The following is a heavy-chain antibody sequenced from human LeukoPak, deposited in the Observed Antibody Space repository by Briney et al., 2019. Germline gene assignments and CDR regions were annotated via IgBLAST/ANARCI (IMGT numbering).Heavy chain of an antibody. J-gene: IGHJ5*02. CDR1: GYTLTELS. CDR2: FDPEDGET. D-gene: IGHD3-22*01. V-gene: IGHV1-24*01. CDR3: ASYPGSCYYDSSGYYLLGS. Sequence: ASVKVSCKVSGYTLTELSMHWVRQAPGKGLEWMGGFDPEDGETIYAQKFQGRVTMTEDTSTDTASMELRSLRSDDTAVYYCASYPGSCYYDSSGYYLLGSWGQGTLVTVSS.